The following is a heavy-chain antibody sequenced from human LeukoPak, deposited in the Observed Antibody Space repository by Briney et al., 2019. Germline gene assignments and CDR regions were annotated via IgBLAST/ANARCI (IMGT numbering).Heavy chain of an antibody. D-gene: IGHD3-22*01. V-gene: IGHV3-30-3*01. Sequence: GGSLRLSCAASGFTFSSYAMHWVRQAPGKGLEWVVVISYDGSNKYYADSVKGRFTISRDNSKNTLYLQMNSLRAEDTAVYYCARDGDYYDSSGYYGYWGQGTLVTVSS. J-gene: IGHJ4*02. CDR3: ARDGDYYDSSGYYGY. CDR1: GFTFSSYA. CDR2: ISYDGSNK.